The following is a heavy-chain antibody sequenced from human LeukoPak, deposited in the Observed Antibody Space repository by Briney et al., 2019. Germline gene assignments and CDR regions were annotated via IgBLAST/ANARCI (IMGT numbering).Heavy chain of an antibody. Sequence: GGFLRLSRLASGFTFNSYAMSWVRLAPGKGLDWVSALGGSGGTPYYADSVKGRFTISRDNSKDTLYLQMNSLRAEDTALYYCAKRSRDSSGWFDHWGQGTLVTVSS. V-gene: IGHV3-23*01. D-gene: IGHD6-19*01. CDR1: GFTFNSYA. CDR3: AKRSRDSSGWFDH. CDR2: LGGSGGTP. J-gene: IGHJ5*02.